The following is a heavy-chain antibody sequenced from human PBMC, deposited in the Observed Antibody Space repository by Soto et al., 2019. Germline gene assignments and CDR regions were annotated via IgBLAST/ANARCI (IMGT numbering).Heavy chain of an antibody. CDR2: IRSKANSYAT. Sequence: EVQLVESGGGLVQPGGSLKLSCAASGFTFSGSAMHWVRQASGKGLEWVGRIRSKANSYATAYAASVKGRFTISRDDSKNTAYLQMNSLKTEDTAVYYCTGHGRIVGATLYYYGMDVWGQGTTVTVSS. V-gene: IGHV3-73*02. D-gene: IGHD1-26*01. CDR1: GFTFSGSA. J-gene: IGHJ6*02. CDR3: TGHGRIVGATLYYYGMDV.